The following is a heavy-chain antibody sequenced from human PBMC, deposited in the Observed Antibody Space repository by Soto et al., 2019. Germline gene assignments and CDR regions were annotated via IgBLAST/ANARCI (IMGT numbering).Heavy chain of an antibody. CDR3: VRDSGWTILNCEC. J-gene: IGHJ4*02. CDR2: ASYDGSET. CDR1: GFDFRSYV. D-gene: IGHD3-10*01. V-gene: IGHV3-30*03. Sequence: GGSLRLSCTASGFDFRSYVIHWVRQGPGRGLEWVAVASYDGSETYYADSAKGRFTVSKEISKNTAFLQMNALRHEDTAVYFCVRDSGWTILNCECWGQGTLVTVSS.